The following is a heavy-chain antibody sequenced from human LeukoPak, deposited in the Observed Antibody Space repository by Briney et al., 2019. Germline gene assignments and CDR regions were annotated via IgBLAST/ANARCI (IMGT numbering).Heavy chain of an antibody. Sequence: GASVKVSCKASGYTFTSYGISWVRQAPGQGLEWMGWISAYNGNTNYAQKLQGRVTMTADTSTSTAYMELRSLRSDDTAVYYCARDLAGSSWPYYYYYYGMDVWGQGTTVTVSS. J-gene: IGHJ6*02. CDR1: GYTFTSYG. V-gene: IGHV1-18*01. CDR2: ISAYNGNT. D-gene: IGHD6-13*01. CDR3: ARDLAGSSWPYYYYYYGMDV.